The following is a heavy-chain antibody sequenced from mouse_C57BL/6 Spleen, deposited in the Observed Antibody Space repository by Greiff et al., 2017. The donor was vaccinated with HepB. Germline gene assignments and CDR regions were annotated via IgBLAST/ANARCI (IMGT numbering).Heavy chain of an antibody. D-gene: IGHD2-4*01. CDR1: GFSLTSYG. V-gene: IGHV2-2*01. CDR2: IWSGGST. CDR3: ARNSYYDYDEGAWFAY. J-gene: IGHJ3*01. Sequence: VKLMESGPGLVQPSQSLSITCTVSGFSLTSYGVHWVRQSPGKGLEWLGVIWSGGSTDYNAAFISRLIISKDNSKSQVFFKMNSLQADDTAIYYCARNSYYDYDEGAWFAYWGQGTLVTVSA.